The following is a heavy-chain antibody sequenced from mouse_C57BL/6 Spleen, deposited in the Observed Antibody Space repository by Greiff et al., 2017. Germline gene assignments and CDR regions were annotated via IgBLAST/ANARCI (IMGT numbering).Heavy chain of an antibody. Sequence: VQLQQPGAELVLPGASVKLSCKASGYTFTSYWMHWVKQRPGQGLEWIGEIDPSDSYTNYNQKFKGKSSLTVDKSSSTAYMQLSSLTSEYSAVYYCALTTVVGNYAMDYWGQGASVTVSS. J-gene: IGHJ4*01. CDR1: GYTFTSYW. CDR2: IDPSDSYT. V-gene: IGHV1-69*01. D-gene: IGHD1-1*01. CDR3: ALTTVVGNYAMDY.